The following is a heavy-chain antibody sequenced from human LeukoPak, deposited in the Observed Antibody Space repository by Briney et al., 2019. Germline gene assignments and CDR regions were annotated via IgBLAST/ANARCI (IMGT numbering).Heavy chain of an antibody. CDR1: GYSFNTYG. D-gene: IGHD2-2*01. Sequence: PGGSLRLSCAASGYSFNTYGMSWVRQAPGQGLEWVSCISRSGDNTVYADSVKGRFTISRDNSKNTLYLQMNSLRAEDTAIYDCAKASGYSTSGWYFDYWGQGTLVTVSS. CDR2: ISRSGDNT. J-gene: IGHJ4*02. CDR3: AKASGYSTSGWYFDY. V-gene: IGHV3-23*01.